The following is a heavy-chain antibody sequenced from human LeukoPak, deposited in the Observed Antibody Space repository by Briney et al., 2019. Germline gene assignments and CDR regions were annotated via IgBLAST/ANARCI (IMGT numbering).Heavy chain of an antibody. J-gene: IGHJ5*02. CDR1: GGSFSGYY. CDR2: INHSGST. Sequence: SETLSLTCAVYGGSFSGYYWSWIRQPPGKGLGWIGEINHSGSTNYNPSLKSRVTISVDTSKNQFSLKLSSVTAADTAVYYCARGGYCSSTSCYLNWFDPWGQGTLVTVSS. D-gene: IGHD2-2*01. V-gene: IGHV4-34*01. CDR3: ARGGYCSSTSCYLNWFDP.